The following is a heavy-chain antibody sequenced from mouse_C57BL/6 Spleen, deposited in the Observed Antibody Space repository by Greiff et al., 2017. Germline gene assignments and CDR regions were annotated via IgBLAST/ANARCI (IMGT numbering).Heavy chain of an antibody. J-gene: IGHJ3*01. CDR3: ERGEDDDIDY. Sequence: QVHLKQPGAELVKPGASVKMSCKASGYTFTSYWITWVKQRPGQGLEWIGDIYPGSGSTNYNEEFKGKATLTVDTSSSTAYMQLSSLTSEASAVYNYERGEDDDIDYWGQGTTVTVSA. V-gene: IGHV1-55*01. D-gene: IGHD2-3*01. CDR2: IYPGSGST. CDR1: GYTFTSYW.